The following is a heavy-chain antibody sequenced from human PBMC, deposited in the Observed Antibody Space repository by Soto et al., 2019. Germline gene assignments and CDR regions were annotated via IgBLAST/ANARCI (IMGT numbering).Heavy chain of an antibody. CDR3: ARVAYGNGWIFDH. CDR2: IKRDGSEK. Sequence: GGSLRLSCSASGFTFSSHWMSWVRQAPGKGLEWVANIKRDGSEKYYVDSVKGRFTLSRDNAQNPLQLQMNSLRAEDTAIYFCARVAYGNGWIFDHWGQGTLVTVSS. D-gene: IGHD6-19*01. CDR1: GFTFSSHW. V-gene: IGHV3-7*01. J-gene: IGHJ4*01.